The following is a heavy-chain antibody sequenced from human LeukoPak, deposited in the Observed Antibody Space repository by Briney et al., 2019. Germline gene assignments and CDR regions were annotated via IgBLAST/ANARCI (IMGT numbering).Heavy chain of an antibody. V-gene: IGHV3-30-3*01. CDR1: GFTFSSYA. Sequence: PGRSLRLSCAASGFTFSSYAMHWVRQAPGKGLEWVAVISYDGSNKYYADSVKGRFTISRDNSKNTLYLQMNSLRAEDTAVYYCAGGQAYYYDSSGYYSDAFDIWGQGTMVTVSS. CDR3: AGGQAYYYDSSGYYSDAFDI. CDR2: ISYDGSNK. J-gene: IGHJ3*02. D-gene: IGHD3-22*01.